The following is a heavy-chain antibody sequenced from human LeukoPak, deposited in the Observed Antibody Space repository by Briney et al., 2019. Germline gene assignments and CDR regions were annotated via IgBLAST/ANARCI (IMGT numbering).Heavy chain of an antibody. CDR1: GGSISSGSYY. D-gene: IGHD3-3*01. CDR3: ARINFGVVRGDFDY. Sequence: SETLSLTCTVSGGSISSGSYYWSWIRQPAGKGLEWVGRIHSSGSTNYNSSLKSRATMSVDTSKNQFSLNLSSVTAADTAVYYCARINFGVVRGDFDYWGQGTLVTVSS. J-gene: IGHJ4*02. V-gene: IGHV4-61*02. CDR2: IHSSGST.